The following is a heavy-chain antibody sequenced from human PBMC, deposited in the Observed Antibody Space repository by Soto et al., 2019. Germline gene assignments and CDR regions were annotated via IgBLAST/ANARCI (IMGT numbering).Heavy chain of an antibody. J-gene: IGHJ6*02. D-gene: IGHD4-17*01. V-gene: IGHV3-73*01. Sequence: EVQLVESGGGLVQPGESLKLSCAASGFTFSGAAMHWVRQASGKGLEWVGRIRSKANSYATGYAASVKGRFTISRDDSKSTAYLQMHSLKTEDTAVYYCSRVDYANYYYGMDVWGQGTTVTVSS. CDR2: IRSKANSYAT. CDR1: GFTFSGAA. CDR3: SRVDYANYYYGMDV.